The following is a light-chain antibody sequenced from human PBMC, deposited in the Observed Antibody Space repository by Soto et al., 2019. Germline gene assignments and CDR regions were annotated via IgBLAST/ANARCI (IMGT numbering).Light chain of an antibody. Sequence: IPLTQSPSSLSASVGDRVTITCRASQGISSYLAWYQQKPGKAPKLLIYAASTLQSGVPSRFSGSGSGTEFTLPLSSLQPEDFSTYYCQQLNSYPLTFGGGTKVEIK. J-gene: IGKJ4*01. V-gene: IGKV1-9*01. CDR2: AAS. CDR1: QGISSY. CDR3: QQLNSYPLT.